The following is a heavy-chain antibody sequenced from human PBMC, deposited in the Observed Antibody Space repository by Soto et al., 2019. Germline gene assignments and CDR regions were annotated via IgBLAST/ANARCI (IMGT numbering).Heavy chain of an antibody. V-gene: IGHV1-69*01. CDR3: ARTSCYRRSWYYFDY. D-gene: IGHD6-13*01. CDR2: IIPIFGTA. CDR1: GGTFSSYA. J-gene: IGHJ4*02. Sequence: QVQLVQSGAEVTKPGSSVKVSCKASGGTFSSYAISWVRQSPGQGLEWMGGIIPIFGTANYAQKFQGRVTITAYESTSTVYMELSSLRSEDTAVYYCARTSCYRRSWYYFDYCGQGTLVTVSS.